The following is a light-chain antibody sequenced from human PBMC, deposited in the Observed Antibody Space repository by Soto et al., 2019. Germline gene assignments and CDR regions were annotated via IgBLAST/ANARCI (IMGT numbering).Light chain of an antibody. J-gene: IGLJ1*01. CDR1: GNDVGAYNY. Sequence: QSVLAQPSSVSGSPGQSVTISCTGTGNDVGAYNYVSWYQQHPGRPPKLMIYDVTKWPSGVPERFSGSKSGNTASLTISGLQAEDEADYFCCSYAGGYIYLFGTGTKVTVL. CDR3: CSYAGGYIYL. CDR2: DVT. V-gene: IGLV2-11*01.